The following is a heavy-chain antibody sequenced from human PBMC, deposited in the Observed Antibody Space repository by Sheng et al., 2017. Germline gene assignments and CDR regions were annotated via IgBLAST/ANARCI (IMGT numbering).Heavy chain of an antibody. Sequence: QVQLVQSGAEVKKPGSSVKVSCRASGGTFSSNGISWVRQAPGQGLEWMGGIIPIFGSTNYAQKFQGRVTISADETTSTAYMELRSLRSEDTAMYYCARDISNGMFDPWGQGTLVIVSS. CDR1: GGTFSSNG. V-gene: IGHV1-69*13. CDR2: IIPIFGST. CDR3: ARDISNGMFDP. J-gene: IGHJ5*02. D-gene: IGHD2-8*01.